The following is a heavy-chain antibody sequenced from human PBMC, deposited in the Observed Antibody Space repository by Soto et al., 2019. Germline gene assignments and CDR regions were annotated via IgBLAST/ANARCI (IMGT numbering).Heavy chain of an antibody. CDR3: ARDRAVRGPTPNYFDY. J-gene: IGHJ4*02. CDR2: IYSGGST. CDR1: GFTVSSNY. D-gene: IGHD3-10*01. V-gene: IGHV3-66*01. Sequence: PGGSLRLSCAASGFTVSSNYMSWVRQAPGKGLEWVSVIYSGGSTYYADSVKGRFTISRDNSKNTLYLQMNSLRAEDTAVYYCARDRAVRGPTPNYFDYWGQETVVTVSS.